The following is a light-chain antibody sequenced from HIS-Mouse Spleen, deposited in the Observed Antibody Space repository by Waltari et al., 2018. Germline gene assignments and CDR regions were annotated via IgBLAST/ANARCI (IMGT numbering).Light chain of an antibody. CDR3: CSYAGSSTWV. CDR2: ECS. J-gene: IGLJ3*02. CDR1: SSDVGSYNL. Sequence: QSALTQPASVSGSPGQSITISCTGTSSDVGSYNLVSWYQQHPGKAPKLMIYECSKRPSGVSNRFSGSKSGKTASRTISGLQAEDEADYYCCSYAGSSTWVFGGGTKLTVL. V-gene: IGLV2-23*01.